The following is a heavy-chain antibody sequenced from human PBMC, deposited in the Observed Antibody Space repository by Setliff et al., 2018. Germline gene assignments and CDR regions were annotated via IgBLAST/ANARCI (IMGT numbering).Heavy chain of an antibody. CDR1: GYSISSGYY. V-gene: IGHV4-38-2*02. D-gene: IGHD4-17*01. J-gene: IGHJ4*02. Sequence: PSETLSLTCSVSGYSISSGYYWGWIRQPPGKGLEWIGSFHHRGSTYYNPSLSGRVSISVDTSKNQFSMRLSSVTAADTAVFYCAGGRRYDYGWDFDYWGQGTLVTVSS. CDR3: AGGRRYDYGWDFDY. CDR2: FHHRGST.